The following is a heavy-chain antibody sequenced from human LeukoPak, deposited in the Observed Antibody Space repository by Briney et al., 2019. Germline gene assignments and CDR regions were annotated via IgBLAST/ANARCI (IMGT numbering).Heavy chain of an antibody. CDR2: ISYDGSNK. CDR1: GFTFSSYA. D-gene: IGHD1-26*01. Sequence: GGSLRLSCAASGFTFSSYAMHWVRQAPGKGLEWVAVISYDGSNKYYADSVKGRFTISRDNSKNTLYLQMNSLRAEDTAVYYCANRGSVGPYWGQGTLVTVSS. J-gene: IGHJ4*02. V-gene: IGHV3-30-3*01. CDR3: ANRGSVGPY.